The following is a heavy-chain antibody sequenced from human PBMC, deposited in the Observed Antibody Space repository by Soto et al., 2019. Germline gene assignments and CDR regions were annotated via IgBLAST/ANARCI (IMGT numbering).Heavy chain of an antibody. CDR2: IWYDGSNK. CDR1: GFTFSSYG. V-gene: IGHV3-33*01. D-gene: IGHD6-13*01. CDR3: ARDGSSSCCYAFDT. Sequence: PGGSLRLSCAASGFTFSSYGMHWVRQAPGKGLEWVAVIWYDGSNKYDADSVKGRFTISRDNSKNTLYLQMNSLRAEDTAVYYCARDGSSSCCYAFDTWGQGTMVTVSS. J-gene: IGHJ3*02.